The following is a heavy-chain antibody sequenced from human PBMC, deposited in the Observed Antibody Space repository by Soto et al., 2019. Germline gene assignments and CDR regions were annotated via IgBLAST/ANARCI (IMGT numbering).Heavy chain of an antibody. V-gene: IGHV3-53*01. J-gene: IGHJ6*01. CDR3: ARVPFYYYYGMDV. Sequence: EVQLVESGGGLIQPGGSLRLSCAASGFTVSSNYMSWVRQAPGTGLEWVSVIYSGGSKYYADSVKGRFTISRDNSKNTLYLQMNSLRGEDTAVYYCARVPFYYYYGMDVWGHGTTVTVSS. CDR2: IYSGGSK. CDR1: GFTVSSNY.